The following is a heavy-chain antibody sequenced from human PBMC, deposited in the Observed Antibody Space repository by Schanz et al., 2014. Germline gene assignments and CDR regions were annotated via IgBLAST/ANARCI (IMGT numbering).Heavy chain of an antibody. J-gene: IGHJ4*02. D-gene: IGHD1-26*01. CDR2: ISGSGGST. V-gene: IGHV3-23*01. CDR3: ARDSGSHYLVDY. Sequence: EVQLLESGGGLVRPGGSLRLSCAASGFTFSSYTMNWVRQAPGKGLEWVSAISGSGGSTVYADSVKGRFTISRDNLKNTVYLQMNSLRAGDTAVYYCARDSGSHYLVDYWGQGTLVTVSS. CDR1: GFTFSSYT.